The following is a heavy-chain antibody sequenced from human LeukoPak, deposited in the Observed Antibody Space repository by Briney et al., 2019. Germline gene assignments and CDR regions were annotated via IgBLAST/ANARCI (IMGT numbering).Heavy chain of an antibody. J-gene: IGHJ4*02. Sequence: SETLSLTCAVYGGSFSGYYWSWIRQPPGKGLEWIGYIYHSGSTYYNPSLKSRVTISVDRSKNQFSLKLSSVTAADTAVYYCARVQGESVGADYFDYWGPGTLVTVSS. CDR3: ARVQGESVGADYFDY. V-gene: IGHV4-30-2*01. CDR2: IYHSGST. CDR1: GGSFSGYY. D-gene: IGHD3-16*01.